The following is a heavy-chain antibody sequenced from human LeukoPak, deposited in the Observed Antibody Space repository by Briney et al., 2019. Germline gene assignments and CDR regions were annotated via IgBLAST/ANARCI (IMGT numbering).Heavy chain of an antibody. V-gene: IGHV4-39*01. D-gene: IGHD3-16*01. CDR3: ARHATVTFGGVPNIDY. CDR1: GGSISSSSYY. CDR2: IYYSGST. J-gene: IGHJ4*02. Sequence: SETLSLTCTVSGGSISSSSYYWGWIRQPPGKGLEWIGSIYYSGSTYYNPSLKSRVTISVDTSKNQFSLKLSSVTAADTAVYYCARHATVTFGGVPNIDYWGQGTLVTVSS.